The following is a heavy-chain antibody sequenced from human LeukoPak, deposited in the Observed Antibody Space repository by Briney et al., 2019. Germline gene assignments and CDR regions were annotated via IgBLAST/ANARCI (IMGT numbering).Heavy chain of an antibody. J-gene: IGHJ4*02. D-gene: IGHD1-26*01. CDR2: ISYSGST. CDR1: GGSINNYY. Sequence: ASETLSLTCTVSGGSINNYYWSWIRHPPGKGLEWIGYISYSGSTNNNPSLKSRVTISVDTSKNQFSLKLTSVTAADTAVYYCARVRGGTYSLYHFDYWGQGTLVTVSS. V-gene: IGHV4-59*01. CDR3: ARVRGGTYSLYHFDY.